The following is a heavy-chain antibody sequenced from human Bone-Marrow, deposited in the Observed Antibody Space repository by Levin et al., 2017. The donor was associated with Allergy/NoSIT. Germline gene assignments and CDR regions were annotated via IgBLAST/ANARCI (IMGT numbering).Heavy chain of an antibody. Sequence: PGESLKISCAVSGFTVSNNYMNWVRQAPGRGLEWVSLIYSTGVTHYADSVKGRFTISRDGSKNTLYLQMDSLRVEDTAVYYCARDGPAKPWAWGQGTMVTVSS. D-gene: IGHD2-2*01. CDR3: ARDGPAKPWA. J-gene: IGHJ3*01. CDR2: IYSTGVT. V-gene: IGHV3-53*01. CDR1: GFTVSNNY.